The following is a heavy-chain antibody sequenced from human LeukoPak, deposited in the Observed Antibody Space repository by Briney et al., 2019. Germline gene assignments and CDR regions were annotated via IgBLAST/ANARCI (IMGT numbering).Heavy chain of an antibody. J-gene: IGHJ4*02. D-gene: IGHD3-10*01. CDR3: YYGSGTYYRPY. Sequence: HSGGSLRLSCAASGFTFSSNGMNWVRQAPGKGLEWVSYISATGGTIYYADSVKGRFTISRDNAKNSLYLQMNSLRAEDTAVYYCYYGSGTYYRPYWGQGTLVTVSS. CDR2: ISATGGTI. V-gene: IGHV3-48*03. CDR1: GFTFSSNG.